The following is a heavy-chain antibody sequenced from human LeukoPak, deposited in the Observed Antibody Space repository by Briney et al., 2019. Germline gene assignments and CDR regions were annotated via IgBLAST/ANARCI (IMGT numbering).Heavy chain of an antibody. J-gene: IGHJ4*02. CDR2: TYYRSRWYN. D-gene: IGHD6-13*01. CDR1: GDSVSSNSAA. Sequence: SQTLSLTCAISGDSVSSNSAAWNWIRQSPSRGLEWLGRTYYRSRWYNDYAASVRSRISINPDTAKNQFSLQLNSVTPEDTALYYCARGFRAEAPGPTFHSWGQGTLVTVSS. V-gene: IGHV6-1*01. CDR3: ARGFRAEAPGPTFHS.